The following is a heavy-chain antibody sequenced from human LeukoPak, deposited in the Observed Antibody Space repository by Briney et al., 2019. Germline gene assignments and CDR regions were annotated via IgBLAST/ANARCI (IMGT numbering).Heavy chain of an antibody. Sequence: GGSLRLSCAASGFTVSSNYMSWVREAPGKGLEWVSSISSSSSYIYYADSVKGRFTISRDNAKNSLYLQMNSLRAEDTAVYYCARQADTYYYDSSGYYDYWGQGTLVTVSS. J-gene: IGHJ4*02. CDR1: GFTVSSNY. V-gene: IGHV3-21*01. D-gene: IGHD3-22*01. CDR2: ISSSSSYI. CDR3: ARQADTYYYDSSGYYDY.